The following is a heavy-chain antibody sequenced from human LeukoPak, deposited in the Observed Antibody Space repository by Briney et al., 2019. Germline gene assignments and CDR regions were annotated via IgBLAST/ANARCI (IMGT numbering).Heavy chain of an antibody. CDR1: GGSISNYY. CDR3: ARHRSSWSPFDY. J-gene: IGHJ4*02. CDR2: IYYSGST. V-gene: IGHV4-59*08. Sequence: SETLSLTCIVSGGSISNYYWSWIRQPPGKGLEWIGYIYYSGSTNYNPSLKSRVTISVDTSKNQFSLKLSSVTAADTAAYYCARHRSSWSPFDYWGQGTLVTVSS. D-gene: IGHD6-13*01.